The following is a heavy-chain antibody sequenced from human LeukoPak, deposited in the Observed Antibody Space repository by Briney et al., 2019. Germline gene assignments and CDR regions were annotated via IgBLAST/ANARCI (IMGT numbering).Heavy chain of an antibody. V-gene: IGHV4-39*01. CDR1: GGSISSRSHY. CDR2: INYSGTT. J-gene: IGHJ4*02. CDR3: ASQPTAEIGIDY. Sequence: SETLSLTCTVSGGSISSRSHYWGWIRQPPGKGLEWIGSINYSGTTYYNPSLRSRVTISVDTSKNQFSLKLTSLTATDTAVYYCASQPTAEIGIDYWGQGTLVTVSS. D-gene: IGHD2-21*02.